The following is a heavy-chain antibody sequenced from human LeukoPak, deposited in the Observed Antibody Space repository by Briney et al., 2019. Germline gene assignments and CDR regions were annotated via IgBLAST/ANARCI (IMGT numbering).Heavy chain of an antibody. Sequence: PGGSLRLSCAASGFTVSSNSMSWVRQAPGKGLVWVSVIYTGGTTYYADSVKGRFTISRDKSKNTLYLQMNSLRAEDTAVHYCARDVAAPGGVYFDYWGQGTLVTVSS. J-gene: IGHJ4*02. CDR1: GFTVSSNS. CDR3: ARDVAAPGGVYFDY. D-gene: IGHD3-16*01. V-gene: IGHV3-66*01. CDR2: IYTGGTT.